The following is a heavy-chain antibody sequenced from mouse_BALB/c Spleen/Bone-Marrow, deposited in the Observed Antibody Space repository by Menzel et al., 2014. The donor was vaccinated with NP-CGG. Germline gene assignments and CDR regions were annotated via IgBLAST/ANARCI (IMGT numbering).Heavy chain of an antibody. Sequence: EVMLVESGPDLVKPGASVKISCKASGYSFTGYYMYWVKQSHGKSLEWIGRLNPNNGGNSYNQKFKGKAILTVDKSSSTAYMELRSLTSEDSAVCYCSRDAMDYWGQGTSVTVSS. CDR3: SRDAMDY. CDR2: LNPNNGGN. J-gene: IGHJ4*01. CDR1: GYSFTGYY. V-gene: IGHV1-26*01.